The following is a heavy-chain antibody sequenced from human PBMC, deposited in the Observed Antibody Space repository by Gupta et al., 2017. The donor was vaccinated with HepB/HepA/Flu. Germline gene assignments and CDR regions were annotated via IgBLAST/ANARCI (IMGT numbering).Heavy chain of an antibody. CDR1: GYTFPAFS. Sequence: QVQLVQSGAEVKKPGASIMVSCKSSGYTFPAFSVHWVRQAPGQGLEWMGWVNPNTGATNYAQTFQGRVTMTSDTSISTAYMELSSLKSDDTAIYYCTRNYNGLGLWGQGSLITVSS. J-gene: IGHJ4*02. CDR2: VNPNTGAT. CDR3: TRNYNGLGL. D-gene: IGHD3-10*01. V-gene: IGHV1-2*02.